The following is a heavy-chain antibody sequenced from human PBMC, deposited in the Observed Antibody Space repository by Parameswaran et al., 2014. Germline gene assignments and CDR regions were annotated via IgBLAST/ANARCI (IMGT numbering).Heavy chain of an antibody. J-gene: IGHJ4*02. V-gene: IGHV1-3*01. CDR2: INAGDANT. CDR3: ARGDYGALGY. Sequence: WVRQAPGQGLEWMGWINAGDANTKYSQKFQGRVSFTRDRSASTAYMELSSLRFEDTAVYYCARGDYGALGYWGQGTLVTVSS. D-gene: IGHD4-17*01.